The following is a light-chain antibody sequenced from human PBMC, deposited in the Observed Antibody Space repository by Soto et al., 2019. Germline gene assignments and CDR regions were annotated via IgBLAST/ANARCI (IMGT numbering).Light chain of an antibody. V-gene: IGLV3-10*01. CDR1: ALPKKS. J-gene: IGLJ3*02. Sequence: SYELAQPPSVSVSPGQPARITCSGDALPKKSTFWYQQKSGQAPVLVIYEDKKRPSGIPERFSGSSSGAMATLTISGAQVEDEADYYCYSTDSNGNHRVFGGGTKLTVL. CDR2: EDK. CDR3: YSTDSNGNHRV.